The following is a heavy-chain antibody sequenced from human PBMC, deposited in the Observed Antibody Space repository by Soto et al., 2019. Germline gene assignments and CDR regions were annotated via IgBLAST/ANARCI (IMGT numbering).Heavy chain of an antibody. V-gene: IGHV4-59*01. D-gene: IGHD6-6*01. CDR3: AKRHSSSSYFDY. J-gene: IGHJ4*02. Sequence: KPSETLSLTCTVSGGSISSYYWSWIRQPAGKGLEWIGYIYYSGSTNYNPSLKSRVTISVDTSKNQFSLKLSSVTAADTAVYYCAKRHSSSSYFDYWGQGTLVTVSS. CDR1: GGSISSYY. CDR2: IYYSGST.